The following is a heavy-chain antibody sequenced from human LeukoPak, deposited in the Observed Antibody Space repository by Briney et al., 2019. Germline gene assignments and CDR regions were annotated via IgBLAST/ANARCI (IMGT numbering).Heavy chain of an antibody. CDR2: INHSGST. Sequence: SETLSLTCAVYGGSFSGYYWSWIRQPPGKGLEWIGEINHSGSTNYNPSLKSRVTISVDTSKNQFSVKLSSVTAADTAVYYCARRRILTGYYDYWGQGTLVTVSS. J-gene: IGHJ4*02. CDR3: ARRRILTGYYDY. V-gene: IGHV4-34*01. CDR1: GGSFSGYY. D-gene: IGHD3-9*01.